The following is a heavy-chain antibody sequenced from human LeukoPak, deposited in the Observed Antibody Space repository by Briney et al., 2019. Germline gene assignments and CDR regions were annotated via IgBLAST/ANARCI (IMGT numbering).Heavy chain of an antibody. CDR3: TTDSSGFYDSSGYYPDYFDY. D-gene: IGHD3-22*01. V-gene: IGHV3-23*01. J-gene: IGHJ4*02. Sequence: GGSLRLSCAASGFTFSSYAMSWVRQAPGKGLEWVSAISGSGGSTYYADSVKGRFTISRDNSKNTLYLQMNSLKTEDTAVYYCTTDSSGFYDSSGYYPDYFDYWGQGTLVTVSS. CDR1: GFTFSSYA. CDR2: ISGSGGST.